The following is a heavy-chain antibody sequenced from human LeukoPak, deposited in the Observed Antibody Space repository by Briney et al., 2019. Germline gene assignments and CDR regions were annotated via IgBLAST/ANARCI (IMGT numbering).Heavy chain of an antibody. Sequence: ASVKVSCKASGYTFTSYYMHWVRQAPGQGLEWMGWINPNSGGTNYAQKFQGRVTMTRDTSISTAYMELSRLRSDDTAVYYCARAHRYYDSSDFDYWGQGTLVTVSS. CDR2: INPNSGGT. V-gene: IGHV1-2*02. J-gene: IGHJ4*02. D-gene: IGHD3-22*01. CDR1: GYTFTSYY. CDR3: ARAHRYYDSSDFDY.